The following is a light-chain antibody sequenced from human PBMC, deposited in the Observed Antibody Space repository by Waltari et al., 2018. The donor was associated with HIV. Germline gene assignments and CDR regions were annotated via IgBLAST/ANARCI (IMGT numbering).Light chain of an antibody. Sequence: DIQMTQSPSSLSASVGDRVTITCRASQSIRSYLNWYQQKPGKAPRLLIHAASSLQSGVPSRFSGSVSGADFTLTISSLQPEDFATYYCQQSYSTPQTFGPGTKVDIK. CDR3: QQSYSTPQT. J-gene: IGKJ3*01. CDR2: AAS. CDR1: QSIRSY. V-gene: IGKV1-39*01.